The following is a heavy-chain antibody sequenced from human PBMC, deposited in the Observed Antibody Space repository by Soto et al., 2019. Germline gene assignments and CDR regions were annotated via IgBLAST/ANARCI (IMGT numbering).Heavy chain of an antibody. CDR2: ISGSGGST. CDR3: AKDRSYYDSSGYYYRNKDY. D-gene: IGHD3-22*01. V-gene: IGHV3-23*01. J-gene: IGHJ4*02. CDR1: GFTFSSYA. Sequence: GGSLRLSCAASGFTFSSYAMSWVRQAPGKGLEWVSAISGSGGSTCYADSVKGRFTISRDNSKNTLYLQMNSLRAEDTAVYYCAKDRSYYDSSGYYYRNKDYWGQGTLVTVSS.